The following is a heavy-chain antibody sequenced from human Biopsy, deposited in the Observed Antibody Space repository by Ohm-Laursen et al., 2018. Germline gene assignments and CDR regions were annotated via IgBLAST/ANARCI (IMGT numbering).Heavy chain of an antibody. CDR2: IYTSGIT. CDR1: GGSLSSYS. V-gene: IGHV4-4*07. CDR3: ARHPTHRIQQIDY. J-gene: IGHJ4*02. Sequence: GTLSLTCSVSGGSLSSYSWSWIRQPAGKGLEWIGQIYTSGITNYNPSLKSRVTMSVDTSKNKFSLRVISVTAADTAVYYCARHPTHRIQQIDYWGQGTLVTVS. D-gene: IGHD5-18*01.